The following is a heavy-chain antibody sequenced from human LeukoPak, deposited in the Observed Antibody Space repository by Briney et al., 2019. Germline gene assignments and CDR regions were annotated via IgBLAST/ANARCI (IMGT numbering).Heavy chain of an antibody. CDR2: IHQSGST. J-gene: IGHJ2*01. Sequence: SETLSLTCTVSGASISSFKWWSWVRQPPGKSLEWIGEIHQSGSTNYNPSLKSRVIMSLDTSKNQLSLMVSSVTAADTAVYHCARVATTPRYFDLWGRGTLVTVSS. CDR1: GASISSFKW. CDR3: ARVATTPRYFDL. D-gene: IGHD1-1*01. V-gene: IGHV4-4*02.